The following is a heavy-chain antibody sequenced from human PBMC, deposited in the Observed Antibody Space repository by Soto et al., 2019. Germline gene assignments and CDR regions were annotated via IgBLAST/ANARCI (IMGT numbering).Heavy chain of an antibody. J-gene: IGHJ6*02. Sequence: GGSLRLSCAASGFTFQTYAMTWVRQAPEKGLEWVSAITGGGGRTYYADSVKGRFTISRDNSKNTLYLQMNSLRVEDTAVYYCAKRGLDSGGWDYYALDVWGQGTAVTVSS. CDR1: GFTFQTYA. V-gene: IGHV3-23*01. CDR3: AKRGLDSGGWDYYALDV. D-gene: IGHD1-1*01. CDR2: ITGGGGRT.